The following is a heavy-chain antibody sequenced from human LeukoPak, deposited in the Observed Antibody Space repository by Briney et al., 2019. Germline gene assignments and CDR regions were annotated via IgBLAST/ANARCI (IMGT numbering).Heavy chain of an antibody. Sequence: PSETLSLTCTVSGGSISGYYWSWIRQSAGKGLEWIGRIYTSGSTNYNPSLKSRVTTSVDTSKNQLSLKLSSVTAADTAIYYCARHVTNIYGPFDYWGQGTLVTVSS. CDR1: GGSISGYY. D-gene: IGHD3-10*01. CDR3: ARHVTNIYGPFDY. CDR2: IYTSGST. J-gene: IGHJ4*02. V-gene: IGHV4-4*07.